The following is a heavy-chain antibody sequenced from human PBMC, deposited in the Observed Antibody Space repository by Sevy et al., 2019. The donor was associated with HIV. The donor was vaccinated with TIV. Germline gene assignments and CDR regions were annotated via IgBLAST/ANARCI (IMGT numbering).Heavy chain of an antibody. CDR1: GYTFTSYA. J-gene: IGHJ5*02. CDR2: INAGNGNT. V-gene: IGHV1-3*01. D-gene: IGHD3-3*01. Sequence: ASVKVSCRASGYTFTSYAMHWVRQAPGQRLEWMGWINAGNGNTKYSQKFQGRVTITRDTSASTAYMELSSLRSEDMAVYYCARVFFPFGVGFWFDPWGQGTLVTVSS. CDR3: ARVFFPFGVGFWFDP.